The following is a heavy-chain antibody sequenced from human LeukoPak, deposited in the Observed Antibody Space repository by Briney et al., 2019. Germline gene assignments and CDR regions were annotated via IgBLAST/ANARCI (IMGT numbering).Heavy chain of an antibody. Sequence: SGGSLRLSCAASGFTFSNYWMTWVRQAPGKGLEWVAIIQQDGSDKFYVDSVKGRFTISRDNAKNSVFLQMNSLRAEDTAVYYCARDLYGDYPFDYWGQGTLVTVSS. CDR1: GFTFSNYW. V-gene: IGHV3-7*01. J-gene: IGHJ4*02. CDR3: ARDLYGDYPFDY. D-gene: IGHD4-17*01. CDR2: IQQDGSDK.